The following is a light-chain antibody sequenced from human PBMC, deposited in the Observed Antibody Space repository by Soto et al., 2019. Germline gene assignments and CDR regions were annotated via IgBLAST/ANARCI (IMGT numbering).Light chain of an antibody. Sequence: DIQMTQSPSSLSASAGDRVTITCRASQSISIGTYLNWYQQKPGKAPKLLIYAASSLQSGVPSRFSGSGSGTDFTLTISSLQPEDFATYYCQQSYTTPPTFGQGTKLEIK. V-gene: IGKV1-39*01. CDR1: QSISIGTY. CDR2: AAS. CDR3: QQSYTTPPT. J-gene: IGKJ2*01.